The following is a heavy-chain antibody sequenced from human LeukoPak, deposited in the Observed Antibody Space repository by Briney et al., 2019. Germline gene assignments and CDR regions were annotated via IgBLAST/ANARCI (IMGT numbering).Heavy chain of an antibody. Sequence: PSETLSLTCTVSGGSISSYYWSWIRQPPGKGLEWIGYIYYSGSTNYNPSLKRRVTISVDTSKNQFSLKLSSVTAADTAVYYCAREDYYDSSGYDYWGQGTLVTVSS. J-gene: IGHJ4*02. CDR1: GGSISSYY. CDR2: IYYSGST. D-gene: IGHD3-22*01. V-gene: IGHV4-59*01. CDR3: AREDYYDSSGYDY.